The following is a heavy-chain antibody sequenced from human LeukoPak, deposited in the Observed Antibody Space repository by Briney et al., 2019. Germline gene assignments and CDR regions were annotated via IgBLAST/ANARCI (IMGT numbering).Heavy chain of an antibody. CDR3: ARGLHRDGYNHPEADYYFDY. Sequence: SETLSLTCTVSGGSISSSSYYWGWIRQPPGKGLEWIGSIYYSGSTYYNPSLKSRVTISVDTSKNQFSLKLSSVTAADTAVYYCARGLHRDGYNHPEADYYFDYWGQGTLVTVSS. CDR2: IYYSGST. CDR1: GGSISSSSYY. J-gene: IGHJ4*02. V-gene: IGHV4-39*01. D-gene: IGHD5-24*01.